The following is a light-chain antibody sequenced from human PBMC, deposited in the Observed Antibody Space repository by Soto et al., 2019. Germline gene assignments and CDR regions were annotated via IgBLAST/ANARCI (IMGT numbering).Light chain of an antibody. CDR3: QQSYNTPWT. CDR1: QSISSY. Sequence: DIQMTQSRSSLSASVGDRASISRRASQSISSYLNWYQQKPGKAPKLLIYAASSLHSGVPSRFSGSGSGTDSTLTISSLQPEDFATYYCQQSYNTPWTFGQGTKVDIK. CDR2: AAS. J-gene: IGKJ1*01. V-gene: IGKV1-39*01.